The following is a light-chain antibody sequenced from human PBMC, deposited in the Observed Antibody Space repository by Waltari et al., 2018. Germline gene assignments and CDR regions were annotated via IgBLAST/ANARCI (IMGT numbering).Light chain of an antibody. CDR2: KAS. CDR1: ENVNNY. V-gene: IGKV1-39*01. CDR3: QHNYGTPFT. Sequence: DIQMTPSPSSLSTSVGDRVTITCRTSENVNNYLNWYQQKPGKAPKLLIYKASTLQSGVPSRFSGSGSGTDYTFTISSLQSEDVATYYCQHNYGTPFTFGPGTKLDIQ. J-gene: IGKJ3*01.